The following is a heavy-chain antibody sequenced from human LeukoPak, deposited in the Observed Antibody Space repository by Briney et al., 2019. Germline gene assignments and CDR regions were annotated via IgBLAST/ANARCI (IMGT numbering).Heavy chain of an antibody. Sequence: PGGSLRLSCAASGFTFSSYGMHWVRQAPGKGLEWVAVIWYDGSNKYHADSVKGRFTISRDNSKNTLYLQMNSLRAEDTAVYYCAREDSGSYYGYWGQGTLVTVSS. J-gene: IGHJ4*02. V-gene: IGHV3-33*01. CDR1: GFTFSSYG. D-gene: IGHD1-26*01. CDR3: AREDSGSYYGY. CDR2: IWYDGSNK.